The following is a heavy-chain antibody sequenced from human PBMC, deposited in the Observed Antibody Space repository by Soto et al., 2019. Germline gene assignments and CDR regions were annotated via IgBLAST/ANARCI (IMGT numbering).Heavy chain of an antibody. V-gene: IGHV3-30*18. CDR2: ISDDGSNK. J-gene: IGHJ4*02. D-gene: IGHD2-8*01. CDR3: AQEWVYDANCWSFDY. CDR1: GFTFSSYG. Sequence: QVQLVESGGGVVQPGRSLRLSCAASGFTFSSYGMHWVHQAPGKGLEWVAVISDDGSNKYYAFSLKGRFTISRDNSKNTPDLLMNSLRAEDAAVYYGAQEWVYDANCWSFDYWGQGTLVTVSS.